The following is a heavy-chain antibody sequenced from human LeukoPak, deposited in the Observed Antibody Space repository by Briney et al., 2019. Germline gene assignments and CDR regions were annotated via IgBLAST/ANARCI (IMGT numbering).Heavy chain of an antibody. CDR2: ISYDGSNK. V-gene: IGHV3-30-3*01. CDR1: GFTFSSYA. J-gene: IGHJ1*01. Sequence: GRSLRLSCAASGFTFSSYAMHWVRQAPGKGLEWVAVISYDGSNKYYADSVKGRFTISRDNSKNTLYLQMNSLRAEDTAVYYCARGAAARQGPFQHWGQGTLVTVSS. D-gene: IGHD6-6*01. CDR3: ARGAAARQGPFQH.